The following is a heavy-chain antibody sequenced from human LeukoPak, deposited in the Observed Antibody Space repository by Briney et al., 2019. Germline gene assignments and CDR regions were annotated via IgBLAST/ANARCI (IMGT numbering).Heavy chain of an antibody. D-gene: IGHD3-3*01. CDR2: INHSGST. Sequence: PSETLSLTCAVYGGSCSGYYWSWIRQPPGKGLEWIGEINHSGSTNYNPSLKSRVIISIDTSNNQSSLRLSSVAAANTAVYYGASGRGIFGVVHFDYWGQGTLVTVSS. CDR3: ASGRGIFGVVHFDY. V-gene: IGHV4-34*01. CDR1: GGSCSGYY. J-gene: IGHJ4*02.